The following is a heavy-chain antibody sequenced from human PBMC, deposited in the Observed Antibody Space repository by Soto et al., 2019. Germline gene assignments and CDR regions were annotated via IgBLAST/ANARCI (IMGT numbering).Heavy chain of an antibody. J-gene: IGHJ4*02. D-gene: IGHD3-22*01. Sequence: GGSLRLSCAASGFTFSSYSMNWVRQAPGKGLEWVSYISSSSSTIYYADSVKGRFTISRDNAKNSLYLQMNSLRAEDTAVYYCARSEEEVIYDSSALLLFDYWGQGTLVTVSS. CDR3: ARSEEEVIYDSSALLLFDY. CDR1: GFTFSSYS. V-gene: IGHV3-48*01. CDR2: ISSSSSTI.